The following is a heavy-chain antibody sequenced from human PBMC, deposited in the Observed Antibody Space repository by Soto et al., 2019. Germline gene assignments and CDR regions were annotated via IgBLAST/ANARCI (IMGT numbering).Heavy chain of an antibody. D-gene: IGHD5-12*01. CDR3: ARVRLAYFDL. CDR1: GGSISSGDYY. Sequence: QVQLQESGPGLVKPSQTLSLTCTVSGGSISSGDYYWSWISQPPGKGLEWIGSTYYSGSTYYNPSLKSRVTIPVDTSKTQFSLKLSSVTAADTAVYYCARVRLAYFDLWGRGALVTFSS. V-gene: IGHV4-30-4*01. J-gene: IGHJ2*01. CDR2: TYYSGST.